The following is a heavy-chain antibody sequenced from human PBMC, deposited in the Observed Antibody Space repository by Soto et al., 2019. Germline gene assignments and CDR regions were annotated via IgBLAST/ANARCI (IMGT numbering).Heavy chain of an antibody. CDR1: GFTFSRYA. Sequence: PWGSLRLSCAASGFTFSRYAMSCVRQAPWKGLEWVSAISGSGGSTDYADSVKGRFTISRDNSKNTLYLQMNSLRAEDTAVYYCAKAYRGATGPHCFDYWGQGTLVTVSS. CDR3: AKAYRGATGPHCFDY. V-gene: IGHV3-23*01. CDR2: ISGSGGST. J-gene: IGHJ4*02. D-gene: IGHD1-26*01.